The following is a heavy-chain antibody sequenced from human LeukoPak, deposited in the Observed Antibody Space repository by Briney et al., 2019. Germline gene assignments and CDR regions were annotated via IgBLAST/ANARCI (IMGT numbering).Heavy chain of an antibody. CDR2: TYYRSKWYN. V-gene: IGHV6-1*01. CDR1: GDSVSSNSAA. CDR3: ARANARGYSGYSPRGYFDY. D-gene: IGHD5-12*01. J-gene: IGHJ4*02. Sequence: SQTLSLTCAISGDSVSSNSAAWNWIRQSPSRGLEWLGRTYYRSKWYNDYAVSVKSRITINPDTSKNQFSLQLNSVTPEDTAVYYCARANARGYSGYSPRGYFDYWGQGTLVTVSS.